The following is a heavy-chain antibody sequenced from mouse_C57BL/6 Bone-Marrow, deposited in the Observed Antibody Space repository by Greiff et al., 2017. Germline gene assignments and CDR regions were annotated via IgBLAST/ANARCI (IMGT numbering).Heavy chain of an antibody. V-gene: IGHV5-9-1*02. D-gene: IGHD1-1*01. J-gene: IGHJ2*01. CDR2: ISSGGDYI. Sequence: EVKLVESGEGLVKPGGSLKLSCAASGFTFSSYAMSWVRQTPEKRLEWVAYISSGGDYIYYADTVKGRFTISRDNARNTLYLQMSSLKAEDTAMXYCTRVDYGSSWDYWGQGTTLTVSS. CDR3: TRVDYGSSWDY. CDR1: GFTFSSYA.